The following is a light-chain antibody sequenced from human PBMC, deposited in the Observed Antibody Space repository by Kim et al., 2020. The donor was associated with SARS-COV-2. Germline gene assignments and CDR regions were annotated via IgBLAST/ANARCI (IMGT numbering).Light chain of an antibody. CDR1: QSVLYSSNNKNY. J-gene: IGKJ4*01. Sequence: ATINCKSSQSVLYSSNNKNYLAWYQQKPGQPPKLLIYWASTRESGVPARFSGSGSGTDFTLTISSLQAEDVAVYYCQQYYSTPHTFGGGTKVDIK. CDR2: WAS. V-gene: IGKV4-1*01. CDR3: QQYYSTPHT.